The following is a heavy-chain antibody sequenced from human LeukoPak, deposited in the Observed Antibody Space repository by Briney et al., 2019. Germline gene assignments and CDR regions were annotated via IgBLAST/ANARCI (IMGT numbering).Heavy chain of an antibody. Sequence: AETLSLTCTVSGGSISSSTFYWGWIRQPPGKGLEWDGNIFYNETTYYNRSLKSRVPMSVDTSQNQFSLKLSSVTATDTAVYYCARTHELSVDTAMVSYYYMDVWGRGTTVTVSS. CDR2: IFYNETT. D-gene: IGHD5-18*01. CDR1: GGSISSSTFY. J-gene: IGHJ6*03. CDR3: ARTHELSVDTAMVSYYYMDV. V-gene: IGHV4-39*01.